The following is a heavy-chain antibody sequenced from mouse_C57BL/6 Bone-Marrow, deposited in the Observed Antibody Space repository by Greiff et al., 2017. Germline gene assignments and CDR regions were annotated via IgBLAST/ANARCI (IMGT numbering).Heavy chain of an antibody. CDR1: GYTFTDYE. CDR2: IDPETGGT. CDR3: TRGLNYYY. V-gene: IGHV1-15*01. Sequence: VQLQQSGAELVRPGASVTLSCKASGYTFTDYEMHWVKQTPVHGLEWIGAIDPETGGTAYNQKFKGKAILTADKSSSTAYMELRSLTSEDSAVYYCTRGLNYYYWGQGTSVTVSS. J-gene: IGHJ4*01. D-gene: IGHD1-1*01.